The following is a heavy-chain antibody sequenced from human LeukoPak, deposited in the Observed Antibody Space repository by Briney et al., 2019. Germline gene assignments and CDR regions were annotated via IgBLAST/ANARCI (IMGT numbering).Heavy chain of an antibody. CDR3: ASEYEFYGMDV. J-gene: IGHJ6*02. CDR1: VGTFSSYT. CDR2: IIPILGIA. V-gene: IGHV1-69*02. Sequence: GASVKVSCKASVGTFSSYTISWVRQAPGQGLEWMGRIIPILGIANYAQKFQSRVTITADKSTSTAYMELSSLRSEDTAVYYCASEYEFYGMDVWGQGTTVTVSS. D-gene: IGHD3-3*01.